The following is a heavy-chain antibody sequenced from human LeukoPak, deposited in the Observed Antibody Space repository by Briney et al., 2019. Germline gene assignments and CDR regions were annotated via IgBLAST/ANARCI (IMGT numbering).Heavy chain of an antibody. CDR2: IGTAGDT. CDR3: AKDPQWLPPDYFDY. D-gene: IGHD3-22*01. J-gene: IGHJ4*02. Sequence: PGGSLRLSCAACGFTFSSYDMHWVRQATGKGLEWVSAIGTAGDTYYPGSVKGRFTISRDNSKNTLYLQMNSLRAEDTAVYYCAKDPQWLPPDYFDYWGQGTLVTVSS. CDR1: GFTFSSYD. V-gene: IGHV3-13*01.